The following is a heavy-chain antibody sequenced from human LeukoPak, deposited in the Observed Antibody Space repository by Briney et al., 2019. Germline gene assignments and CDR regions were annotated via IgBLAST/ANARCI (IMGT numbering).Heavy chain of an antibody. D-gene: IGHD2-2*02. CDR3: ARVLGSLDCSSTSCYMAPYYFDY. Sequence: ASVKVSCTASGGTFSSYAISWVRQAPGQGLEWMGGIFPIFGTANYAQKFQGRVTITADESTSTAYMELSSLRSEDTAVYYCARVLGSLDCSSTSCYMAPYYFDYWGQGTLVTVSS. CDR2: IFPIFGTA. J-gene: IGHJ4*02. CDR1: GGTFSSYA. V-gene: IGHV1-69*13.